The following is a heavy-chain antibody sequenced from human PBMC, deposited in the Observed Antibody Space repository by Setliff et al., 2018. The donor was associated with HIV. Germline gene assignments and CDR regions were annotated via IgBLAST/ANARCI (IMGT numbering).Heavy chain of an antibody. CDR3: ASHFGYCSSTSCEGY. V-gene: IGHV3-23*01. Sequence: PGGSLRLSCAASTFSVSEYAMSWVRQAPGKGLEWVSAISGSAGSTYYADSVKGRFTISGDNSKNTLYLQMNSLRAEDTAVYYCASHFGYCSSTSCEGYWGQGALVTVSS. CDR2: ISGSAGST. CDR1: TFSVSEYA. J-gene: IGHJ4*02. D-gene: IGHD2-2*01.